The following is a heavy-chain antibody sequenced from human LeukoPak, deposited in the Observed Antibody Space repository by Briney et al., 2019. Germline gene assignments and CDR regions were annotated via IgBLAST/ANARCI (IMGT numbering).Heavy chain of an antibody. CDR1: GFTFSSYW. CDR2: INSDGSST. J-gene: IGHJ4*02. V-gene: IGHV3-74*01. Sequence: PGGSLRLSCAASGFTFSSYWMHWVRQAPGKGLVWVSRINSDGSSTSYADSVKGRFTISRDNAKNTLYLQMNSLRDADMAVYFCARENVAVPGGDYWGQGTLVTVSS. D-gene: IGHD6-19*01. CDR3: ARENVAVPGGDY.